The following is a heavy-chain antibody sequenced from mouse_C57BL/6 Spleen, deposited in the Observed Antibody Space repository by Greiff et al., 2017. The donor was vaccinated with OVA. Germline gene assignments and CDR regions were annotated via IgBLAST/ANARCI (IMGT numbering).Heavy chain of an antibody. V-gene: IGHV5-6*01. CDR1: GFTFSSYG. J-gene: IGHJ4*01. CDR3: ARHRIFITTVDYYAMYY. Sequence: EVQGVESGGDLVKPGGSLKLSCAASGFTFSSYGMSWVRQTPDKRLEWVATISSGGSYTYYPDSVKGRFTISRDNAKNTLYLQMSSLKSEDTAMYYCARHRIFITTVDYYAMYYWGQGTSVTVSS. D-gene: IGHD1-1*01. CDR2: ISSGGSYT.